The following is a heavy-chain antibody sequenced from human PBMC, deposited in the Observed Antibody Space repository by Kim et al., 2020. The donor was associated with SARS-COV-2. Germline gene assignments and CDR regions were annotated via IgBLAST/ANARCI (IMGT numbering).Heavy chain of an antibody. CDR2: SGNT. Sequence: SGNTGYAQKFPGRVTLTRNTSISTAYMELGSLRSEDTAVYYCARGPWFDPWGQGTLVTVSS. J-gene: IGHJ5*02. CDR3: ARGPWFDP. V-gene: IGHV1-8*01.